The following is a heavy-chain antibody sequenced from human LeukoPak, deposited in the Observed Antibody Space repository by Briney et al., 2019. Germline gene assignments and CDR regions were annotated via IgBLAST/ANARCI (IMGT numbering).Heavy chain of an antibody. CDR2: ISGSGGST. CDR1: GFTFSSYA. CDR3: AKGLFGAPYYYDSSGYSEY. Sequence: GGSLRLSCAASGFTFSSYAMSWVRQAPGKGLEWVSAISGSGGSTYYADSVKGRFAISRDNSKNTLYLQMNSLRAEDTAVYYGAKGLFGAPYYYDSSGYSEYWGQGTLVTVSS. V-gene: IGHV3-23*01. J-gene: IGHJ4*02. D-gene: IGHD3-22*01.